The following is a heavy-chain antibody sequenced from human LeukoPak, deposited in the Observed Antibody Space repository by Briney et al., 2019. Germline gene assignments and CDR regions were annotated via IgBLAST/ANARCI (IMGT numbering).Heavy chain of an antibody. V-gene: IGHV1-69*04. CDR1: GGTFSSYA. D-gene: IGHD3-22*01. CDR2: IIPILGIA. CDR3: ARGRTPPYYYDSSGYWVY. J-gene: IGHJ4*02. Sequence: SVKVSCKASGGTFSSYAVSWVRQAPGQGLEWMGRIIPILGIANYAQKFQGRVTIAADKSTSTAYMELSSLRSEDTAVYYCARGRTPPYYYDSSGYWVYWGQGTLVTVSS.